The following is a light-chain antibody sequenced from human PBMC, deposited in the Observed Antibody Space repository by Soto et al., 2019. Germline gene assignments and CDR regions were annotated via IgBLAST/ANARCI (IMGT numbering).Light chain of an antibody. V-gene: IGKV1-5*01. CDR3: QEYHSFWT. CDR1: QGISSW. CDR2: DAS. J-gene: IGKJ1*01. Sequence: DIQMTQSPSTLSASVGDRVTITCRASQGISSWLAWYQQKPGKAPRLLIYDASSLESGVPSRFSRSGSGREFTLTISCLQPDDVATYYCQEYHSFWTFGQGTKVEIK.